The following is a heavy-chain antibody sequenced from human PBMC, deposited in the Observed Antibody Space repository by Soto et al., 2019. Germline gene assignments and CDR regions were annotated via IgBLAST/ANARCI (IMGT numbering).Heavy chain of an antibody. CDR2: ISGYNGHT. CDR1: GYTFTTYG. CDR3: AREGEMTYYYYGVDV. V-gene: IGHV1-18*01. Sequence: QVQLVQSGAEVRKPGASVKVSCKASGYTFTTYGISWVRQAPGQGLEWMGWISGYNGHTKYAQKFQGRVTMTTDTSTSTGYMDLRSLRSDDTAVYYCAREGEMTYYYYGVDVWCQGTMVTVSS. J-gene: IGHJ6*02. D-gene: IGHD1-26*01.